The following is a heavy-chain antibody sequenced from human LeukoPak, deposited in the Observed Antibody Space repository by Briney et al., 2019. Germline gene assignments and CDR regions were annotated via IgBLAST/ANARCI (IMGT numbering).Heavy chain of an antibody. CDR2: IYYSGST. J-gene: IGHJ6*03. V-gene: IGHV4-59*01. Sequence: SETLSLTCTVSGGSISSYYWSWIRQPPGKGLEWIGYIYYSGSTNYNPSLKRRVTISVDPSKNQFSLKLSSVTAADTAVYYCTRGSIAYYYMDVWGKGTTVTISS. D-gene: IGHD3-22*01. CDR1: GGSISSYY. CDR3: TRGSIAYYYMDV.